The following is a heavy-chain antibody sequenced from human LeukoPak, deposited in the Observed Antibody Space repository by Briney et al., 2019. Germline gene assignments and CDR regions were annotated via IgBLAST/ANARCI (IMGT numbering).Heavy chain of an antibody. D-gene: IGHD3-22*01. CDR2: IWYDGSHD. V-gene: IGHV3-33*08. CDR3: ARDTYDSSGYYAHLDY. CDR1: GFTFSHYA. Sequence: GGSLRLSCVASGFTFSHYAMHWVRQAPGKGLEWVAVIWYDGSHDTYTDSVKGRFTVSRDNFKNALHLQMNSLRVEDTAVYYCARDTYDSSGYYAHLDYWGQGTLVTVSS. J-gene: IGHJ4*02.